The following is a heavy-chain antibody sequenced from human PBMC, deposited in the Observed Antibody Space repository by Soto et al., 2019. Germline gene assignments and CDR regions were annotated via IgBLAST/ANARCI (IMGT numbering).Heavy chain of an antibody. Sequence: EVQLVESGGGLVHPGGSLRLSCVASGFTFSDYSMNWVRQAPGKGLEWISYISSSDIPIYYAYSVKGRFTISRDNAKNSLYLQMNRLRDEDTAVYYCARGIGLSTQYYSYVMDVWGQGTTVTVSS. D-gene: IGHD2-15*01. V-gene: IGHV3-48*02. CDR3: ARGIGLSTQYYSYVMDV. J-gene: IGHJ6*02. CDR2: ISSSDIPI. CDR1: GFTFSDYS.